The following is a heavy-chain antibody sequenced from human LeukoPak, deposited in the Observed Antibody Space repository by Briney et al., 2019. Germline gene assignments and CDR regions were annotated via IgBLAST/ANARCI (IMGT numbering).Heavy chain of an antibody. CDR2: ISYDGSNK. V-gene: IGHV3-30-3*01. CDR1: GFTFSSYA. Sequence: GGSLRLSCAASGFTFSSYAMHWVRQAPGKGLEWVAVISYDGSNKYYADSVKGRFTISRDNSKNTLYLQMNSLRAEDTAVYYCARVYSTFCSGGSCYGSRVDYWGQGTLVTVSS. D-gene: IGHD2-15*01. CDR3: ARVYSTFCSGGSCYGSRVDY. J-gene: IGHJ4*02.